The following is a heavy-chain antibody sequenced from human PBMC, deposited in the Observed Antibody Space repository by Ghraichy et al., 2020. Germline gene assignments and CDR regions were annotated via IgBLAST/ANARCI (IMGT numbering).Heavy chain of an antibody. CDR2: ISYDGSNK. J-gene: IGHJ4*02. V-gene: IGHV3-30*04. D-gene: IGHD3-22*01. CDR1: GFTFSSYA. Sequence: GESLNISCAASGFTFSSYAMHWFRQAPGKGLEWVAVISYDGSNKYYADSVKGRFTISRDNSKNTLYLQMNSLRAEDTAVYYCARVPWYYDSSGPKYYFDYWGQGTLVTVSS. CDR3: ARVPWYYDSSGPKYYFDY.